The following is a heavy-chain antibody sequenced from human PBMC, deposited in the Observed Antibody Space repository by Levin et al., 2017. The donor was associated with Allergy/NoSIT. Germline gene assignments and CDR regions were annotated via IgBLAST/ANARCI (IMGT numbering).Heavy chain of an antibody. CDR2: IHADGITA. Sequence: PGGSLRLSCAASGFTFSAYWMHWVRQAPGKGLEWVSRIHADGITADYADSVKGRFTISRDNAKNTLYLQMSSLRAEDTAVYYCVRERPGRSAGFGYWGQGTLVTVSS. J-gene: IGHJ4*02. CDR3: VRERPGRSAGFGY. D-gene: IGHD2-15*01. CDR1: GFTFSAYW. V-gene: IGHV3-74*01.